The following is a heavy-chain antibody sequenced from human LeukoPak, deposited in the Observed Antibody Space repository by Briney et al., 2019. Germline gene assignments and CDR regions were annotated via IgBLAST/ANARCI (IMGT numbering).Heavy chain of an antibody. CDR3: ARLPAARLISGAFDI. Sequence: SETLSLTCIVSGGSISSYYWSWIRQPPGKGLEWVAYIYSSGSTNYNPSLKSRLTISIDTSKKQFSLKMSSVTAADTALYYCARLPAARLISGAFDIWGQGTMVTVSS. CDR1: GGSISSYY. J-gene: IGHJ3*02. V-gene: IGHV4-59*01. CDR2: IYSSGST. D-gene: IGHD1-20*01.